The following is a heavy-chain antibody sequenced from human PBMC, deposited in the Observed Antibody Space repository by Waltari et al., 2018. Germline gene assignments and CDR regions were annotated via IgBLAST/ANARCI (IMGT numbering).Heavy chain of an antibody. D-gene: IGHD5-12*01. CDR3: ARDLGYDSRPGY. V-gene: IGHV3-48*01. CDR1: GFTFSSYS. J-gene: IGHJ4*02. Sequence: EVQLVESGGGLVQPGGSLRLSCAASGFTFSSYSMNWVRQAPGKGMEWASYISSSSSTIYYADSVKGRFTISRDKAKNSLYLQMNSLRAEDTAVYYCARDLGYDSRPGYWGQGTLVTVSS. CDR2: ISSSSSTI.